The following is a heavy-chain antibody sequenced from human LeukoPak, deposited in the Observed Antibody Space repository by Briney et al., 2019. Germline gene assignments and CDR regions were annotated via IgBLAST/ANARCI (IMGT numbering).Heavy chain of an antibody. V-gene: IGHV1-8*01. J-gene: IGHJ4*02. CDR2: MKPNSGQT. CDR3: ARCPPDITYSVF. CDR1: GYTFSKYD. Sequence: ASVTVSCKTSGYTFSKYDVNWVRQATGQGLEWMGWMKPNSGQTGYAQRFQGRIIMTRNTSISTAYMQLNSLTSEDTAKYYCARCPPDITYSVFWGQGPGVTVSS. D-gene: IGHD5/OR15-5a*01.